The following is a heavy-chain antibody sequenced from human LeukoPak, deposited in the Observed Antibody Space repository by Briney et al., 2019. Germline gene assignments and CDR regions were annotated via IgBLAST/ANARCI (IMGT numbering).Heavy chain of an antibody. CDR3: ARVDYYGSGSYYNESYLFDY. J-gene: IGHJ4*02. CDR2: INHSGST. Sequence: SETLSLTCAVYGGSFNGYYWSWIRQPPGKGLEWIGEINHSGSTNYNPSLKSRVTISVDTSKNQFSLKLSSVTAADTAVYYCARVDYYGSGSYYNESYLFDYWGQGTLVTVSS. D-gene: IGHD3-10*01. CDR1: GGSFNGYY. V-gene: IGHV4-34*01.